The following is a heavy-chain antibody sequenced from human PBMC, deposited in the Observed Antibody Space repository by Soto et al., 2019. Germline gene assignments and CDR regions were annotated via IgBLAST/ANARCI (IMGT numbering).Heavy chain of an antibody. D-gene: IGHD3-10*01. Sequence: EVKLVESGGGLDQPGGSLRLSCAVSGFTFSSFWMHWVRQAPGEGLVWVSRINTDGSSTSYADSVKGRFTISRDNAKNTLYLQMNSLRVEDTAMYYCAKRGVDTFGLSYWGQGTLVTVSS. CDR1: GFTFSSFW. CDR2: INTDGSST. J-gene: IGHJ4*02. CDR3: AKRGVDTFGLSY. V-gene: IGHV3-74*01.